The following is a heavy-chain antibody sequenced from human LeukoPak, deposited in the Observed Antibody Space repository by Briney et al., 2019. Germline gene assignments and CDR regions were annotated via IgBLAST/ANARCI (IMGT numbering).Heavy chain of an antibody. D-gene: IGHD3-3*01. Sequence: GGSLRLSCAASGFIFSNYAMHWVRQAPGKGLEWVAVISHDGSNKNYADSVKGRVTISRDNSKNTLYLQMNSLRAEDTAVYCCAREGSTIFGVVIGFDYWGQGTLVTVSS. CDR3: AREGSTIFGVVIGFDY. V-gene: IGHV3-30*04. J-gene: IGHJ4*02. CDR2: ISHDGSNK. CDR1: GFIFSNYA.